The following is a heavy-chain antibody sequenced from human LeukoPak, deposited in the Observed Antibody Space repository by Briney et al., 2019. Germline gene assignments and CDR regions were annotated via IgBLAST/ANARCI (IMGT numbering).Heavy chain of an antibody. D-gene: IGHD5-18*01. V-gene: IGHV1-69*01. J-gene: IGHJ3*02. CDR3: ASADETPGYLAAFDI. Sequence: SVKVSCKASGGTFSSYAISWVRQARGQGLEWMGGIIPIFGTANYAQKFQGRVTITADESTSTAYMELSSLRSEDTAVYYCASADETPGYLAAFDIWGQGTMVTVSS. CDR1: GGTFSSYA. CDR2: IIPIFGTA.